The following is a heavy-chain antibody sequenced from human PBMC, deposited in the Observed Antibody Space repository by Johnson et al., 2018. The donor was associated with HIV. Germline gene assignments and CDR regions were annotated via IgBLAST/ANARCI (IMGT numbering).Heavy chain of an antibody. V-gene: IGHV3-30*04. CDR3: ARGSITIFGVVNPHAFDI. CDR2: ISYDGSNK. Sequence: QVQLVESGGGVVQPGGSLRLSCAVSGFTFSSYAMHWVRQAPGKGLEWVAVISYDGSNKYYADSVKGRFTISRDNSKNTLYLQMNSLRAEDTAVYYCARGSITIFGVVNPHAFDIWGQGTMVTVSS. D-gene: IGHD3-3*01. J-gene: IGHJ3*02. CDR1: GFTFSSYA.